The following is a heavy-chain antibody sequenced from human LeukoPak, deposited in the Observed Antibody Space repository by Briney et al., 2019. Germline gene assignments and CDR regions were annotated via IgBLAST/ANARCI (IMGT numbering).Heavy chain of an antibody. J-gene: IGHJ6*02. D-gene: IGHD2-15*01. CDR3: ARDVVVVVAANLYYYYGMDV. CDR1: GGSISSGGYY. Sequence: SETLSLTCTVSGGSISSGGYYWSWIRQHPGKGLEWIGYIYYSGSTYYNPSLKSRVTISVDTSKNQFSLNLSSVTAADTAVYYSARDVVVVVAANLYYYYGMDVWGQGTTVTVSS. V-gene: IGHV4-31*03. CDR2: IYYSGST.